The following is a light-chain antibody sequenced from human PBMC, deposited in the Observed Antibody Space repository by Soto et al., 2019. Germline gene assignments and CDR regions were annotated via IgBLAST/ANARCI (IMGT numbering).Light chain of an antibody. J-gene: IGLJ2*01. CDR2: DNN. V-gene: IGLV1-51*01. CDR3: GTWDSSLSVVV. Sequence: QSVLTQPPSVSAAPGQKVTISCSGSSSNIGNNYVSWYQQLPRTAPKLLIYDNNKRPSGIPDRFSGSKSGTSATPGITGLQTGDEADYYCGTWDSSLSVVVFGGGTKLTVL. CDR1: SSNIGNNY.